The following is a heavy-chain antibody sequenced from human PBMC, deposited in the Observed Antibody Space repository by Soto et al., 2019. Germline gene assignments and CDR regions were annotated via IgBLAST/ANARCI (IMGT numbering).Heavy chain of an antibody. Sequence: GGSLRLSCAASGFTFSSYAMSWVRQAPGKGLEWVSAISGSGGSTYYADSVKGRFTISRDNSKNTLYLQMNSLRAEETAVYYCAKVTERRLVGDAFDIWGQGTMVTVSS. D-gene: IGHD1-1*01. V-gene: IGHV3-23*01. CDR1: GFTFSSYA. CDR3: AKVTERRLVGDAFDI. J-gene: IGHJ3*02. CDR2: ISGSGGST.